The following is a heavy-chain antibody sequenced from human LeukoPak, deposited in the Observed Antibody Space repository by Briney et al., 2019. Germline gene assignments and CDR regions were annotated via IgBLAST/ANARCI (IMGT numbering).Heavy chain of an antibody. J-gene: IGHJ4*02. D-gene: IGHD3-10*01. V-gene: IGHV1-2*02. CDR2: INPNSGGT. CDR1: GYTFTVYY. Sequence: ASVTVSFKASGYTFTVYYMHWVRQAPGQGLEWMGWINPNSGGTNYAQKFQGRVTMTRDTSISTAYMELSRLRSDDTAVYYCARVVRGVIINPMGYWGQGTLVTVSS. CDR3: ARVVRGVIINPMGY.